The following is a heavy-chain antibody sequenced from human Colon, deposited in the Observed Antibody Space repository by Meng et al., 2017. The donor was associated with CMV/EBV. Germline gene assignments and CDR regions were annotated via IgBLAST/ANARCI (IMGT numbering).Heavy chain of an antibody. D-gene: IGHD1-1*01. CDR2: IKQDGSEK. Sequence: GESLKISCAASGFTFSSYWMSWVRQAPGKGLEWVANIKQDGSEKYYVDSVKGRFTISKDTSKNQVVLTMTNMDPVDTATYYCVRMTTTGTIVPDTFDVWGQGTMVTVSS. J-gene: IGHJ3*01. CDR3: VRMTTTGTIVPDTFDV. CDR1: GFTFSSYW. V-gene: IGHV3-7*03.